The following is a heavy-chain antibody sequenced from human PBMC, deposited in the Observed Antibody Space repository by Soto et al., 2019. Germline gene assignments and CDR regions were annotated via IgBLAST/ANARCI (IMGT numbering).Heavy chain of an antibody. Sequence: GGSLRLSCAASGFTVSSNYMSWVRQAPGKGLEWVSVIYSGGSTYYADSVKGRFTISRHNSKNTLYLQMNSLRAEDTAVYYCASQERYCSGGSCFPNYYYYYMDVWGKGTTVTVSS. CDR2: IYSGGST. J-gene: IGHJ6*03. D-gene: IGHD2-15*01. CDR3: ASQERYCSGGSCFPNYYYYYMDV. V-gene: IGHV3-53*04. CDR1: GFTVSSNY.